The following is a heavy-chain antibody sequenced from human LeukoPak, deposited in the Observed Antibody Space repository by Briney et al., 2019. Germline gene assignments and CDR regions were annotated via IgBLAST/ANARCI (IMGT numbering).Heavy chain of an antibody. CDR3: ARDRDWLLYDY. J-gene: IGHJ4*02. Sequence: PGTSLRLSCAGSGFLFSSYVMHWVRQAPGKGLEWVAAISHDETYQYYAASLRGRVTISRDNSKNTLYLQMHSLRADDTAIYYCARDRDWLLYDYWGQGTLVTVSS. D-gene: IGHD3-9*01. CDR2: ISHDETYQ. CDR1: GFLFSSYV. V-gene: IGHV3-33*01.